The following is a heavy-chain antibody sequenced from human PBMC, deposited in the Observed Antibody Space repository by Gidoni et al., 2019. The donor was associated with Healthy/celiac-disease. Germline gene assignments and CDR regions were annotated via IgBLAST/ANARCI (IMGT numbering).Heavy chain of an antibody. D-gene: IGHD1-26*01. CDR3: ARGAEWALGDWFDP. CDR1: DGSISSGNYY. J-gene: IGHJ5*02. Sequence: QVQLQESGPGLVKPSQTLSLTCTVSDGSISSGNYYWSWIRQPAGKRLEWIGRIYTSGSSNYNPSLKSRVTISLDTSKNQFSLKLSSVTAADTAVYYCARGAEWALGDWFDPWGQGTLVTVSS. CDR2: IYTSGSS. V-gene: IGHV4-61*02.